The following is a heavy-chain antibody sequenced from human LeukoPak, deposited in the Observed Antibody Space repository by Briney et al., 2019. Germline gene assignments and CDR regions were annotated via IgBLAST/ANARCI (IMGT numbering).Heavy chain of an antibody. CDR1: GFAFGSHW. V-gene: IGHV3-74*01. CDR2: IESDASNT. Sequence: SGGSLTFYCAAVGFAFGSHWMHWVRQAPGKGLVWVARIESDASNTRYADSVKGRFTISRDNANKTLYLQMNSLRAEDTAVYYCTRDGSGSRIPFDYWGQGTLVTVSS. CDR3: TRDGSGSRIPFDY. D-gene: IGHD1-26*01. J-gene: IGHJ4*02.